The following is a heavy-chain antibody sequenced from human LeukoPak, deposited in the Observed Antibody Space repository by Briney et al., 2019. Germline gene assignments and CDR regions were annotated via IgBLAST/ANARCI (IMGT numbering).Heavy chain of an antibody. CDR3: ARENHGDLLYD. V-gene: IGHV3-66*01. D-gene: IGHD4-17*01. CDR2: LYSGGAT. CDR1: GFTVSTNY. J-gene: IGHJ4*02. Sequence: GGSLRLSCAASGFTVSTNYMTWVRQAPGKGLEWVSVLYSGGATYYADSVKGRFTISRDSSKNTLFLEMNSLRAEDTAVYYCARENHGDLLYDWGQGTLVTVSS.